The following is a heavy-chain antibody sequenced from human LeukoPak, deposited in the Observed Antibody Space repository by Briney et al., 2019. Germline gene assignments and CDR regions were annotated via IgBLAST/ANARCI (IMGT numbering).Heavy chain of an antibody. CDR3: ARGHKGLEV. CDR1: GASISAYY. Sequence: SETLSLTCSVSGASISAYYWSWIRQPPGKGLEWIGYIHYSGTINYNPSLMSRVAISVDSSKNQFSLRLSSVTAADTAVYFCARGHKGLEVWGQGATVTVSS. CDR2: IHYSGTI. V-gene: IGHV4-59*01. J-gene: IGHJ6*02.